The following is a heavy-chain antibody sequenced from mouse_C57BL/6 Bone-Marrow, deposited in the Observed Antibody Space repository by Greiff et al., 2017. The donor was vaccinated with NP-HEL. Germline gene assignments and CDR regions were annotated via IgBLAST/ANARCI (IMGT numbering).Heavy chain of an antibody. V-gene: IGHV5-12*01. J-gene: IGHJ3*01. D-gene: IGHD1-1*01. CDR1: GFTFSDYY. CDR3: ARRYYGSGFAY. CDR2: ISNGGGST. Sequence: EVMLVESGGGLVQPGGSLKLSCAASGFTFSDYYMYWVRQTPEKRLEWVAYISNGGGSTYSPDTVKGRFTITRDNAKNTLYLQMGRLKSEDTAMYDCARRYYGSGFAYWGQGTLVTVSA.